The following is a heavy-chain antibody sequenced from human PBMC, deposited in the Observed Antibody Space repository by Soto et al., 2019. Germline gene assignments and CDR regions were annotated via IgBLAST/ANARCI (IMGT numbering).Heavy chain of an antibody. J-gene: IGHJ4*02. CDR3: ARAPSYYYDSSGYPGGYFDY. CDR2: IYYSGST. V-gene: IGHV4-30-4*01. D-gene: IGHD3-22*01. CDR1: GGSISSGDYY. Sequence: PSETLSLTCTVSGGSISSGDYYWSWIRQPPGKGLEWIGYIYYSGSTYYNPSLKSRVTISVDTSKNQFSLKLSSVTAADTAVYYCARAPSYYYDSSGYPGGYFDYWGQGTLVTVSS.